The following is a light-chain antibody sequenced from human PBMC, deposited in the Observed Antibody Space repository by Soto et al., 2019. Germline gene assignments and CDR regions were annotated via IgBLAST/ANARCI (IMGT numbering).Light chain of an antibody. CDR3: QKYSSVPV. CDR1: QDINNY. J-gene: IGKJ3*01. CDR2: DAS. V-gene: IGKV1-33*01. Sequence: DIQMTQSPSSLSASVGDRVTITCQASQDINNYLNWYQQKPGKAPNLLIYDASNLETGVPSRFSGSGSGTDFTLTINSLQPEDVATYSCQKYSSVPVFGPGTKVEI.